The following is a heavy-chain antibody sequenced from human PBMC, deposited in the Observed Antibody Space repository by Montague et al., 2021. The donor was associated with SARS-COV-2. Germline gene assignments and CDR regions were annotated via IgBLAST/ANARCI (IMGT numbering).Heavy chain of an antibody. CDR3: ARAIWHLDV. CDR2: IYTGGHV. CDR1: GDSISRYY. V-gene: IGHV4-4*07. Sequence: SGTLSLTCSVSGDSISRYYWSWIRQSDGKGLEWIGRIYTGGHVNYNPALQSRVSMSVDTSKSQVSLNVTSVTAADTAVYYCARAIWHLDVWGRGILVTVSS. J-gene: IGHJ2*01.